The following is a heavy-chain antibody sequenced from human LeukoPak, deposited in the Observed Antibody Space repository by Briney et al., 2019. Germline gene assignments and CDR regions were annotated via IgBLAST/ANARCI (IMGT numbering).Heavy chain of an antibody. Sequence: SETLSLTCAVYGGSFSGYYWSWVRQPPGKGLEWIGEINHSGSTNYNPSLKSRVTISVDTSKNQFSLKLSSVTAADTAVYYCARGHTVTTTADYWGQGTLVTVSS. D-gene: IGHD4-17*01. V-gene: IGHV4-34*01. CDR1: GGSFSGYY. J-gene: IGHJ4*02. CDR2: INHSGST. CDR3: ARGHTVTTTADY.